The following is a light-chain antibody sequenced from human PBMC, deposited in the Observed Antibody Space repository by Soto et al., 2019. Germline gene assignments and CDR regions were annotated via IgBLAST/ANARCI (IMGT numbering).Light chain of an antibody. V-gene: IGKV1-9*01. J-gene: IGKJ4*01. Sequence: DIQLTQSPSFLSASLGDRVTITCRASQGISSYLSCYQQKPGKAPKLLIYAASTLQSGVPSRFSGSGSGTEFTLTISSLQPEDFATYYCQQLNSFGGGTKVDIK. CDR2: AAS. CDR3: QQLNS. CDR1: QGISSY.